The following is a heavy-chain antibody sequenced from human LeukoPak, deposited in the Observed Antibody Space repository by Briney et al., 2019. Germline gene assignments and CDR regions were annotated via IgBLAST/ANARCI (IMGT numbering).Heavy chain of an antibody. CDR3: ARGVGSSDYKTGDY. Sequence: GRSLRLSCAASGFTFSSYAMHWVRQAPGKGLEWVAVISYDGSNKYYADSVKGRFTISRDNSKNTLYLQMNSLRAEDTAVYYCARGVGSSDYKTGDYWGQGTLVTVSS. V-gene: IGHV3-30-3*01. J-gene: IGHJ4*02. CDR2: ISYDGSNK. CDR1: GFTFSSYA. D-gene: IGHD4-11*01.